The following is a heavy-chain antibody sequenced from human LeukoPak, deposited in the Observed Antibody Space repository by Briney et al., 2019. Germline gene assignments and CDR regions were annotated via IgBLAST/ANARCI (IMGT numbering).Heavy chain of an antibody. J-gene: IGHJ4*02. CDR3: ATGNTYYYGSGSYYHYFDY. CDR2: FEPEDGET. Sequence: ASVKVSCKVSGYTLTELSMHWVRQSPGKGLEWMRGFEPEDGETIYAQKFQGRVTMTEDTSTDTAYMELSSLRSEDTAVYYCATGNTYYYGSGSYYHYFDYWGQGTLVTVSS. CDR1: GYTLTELS. D-gene: IGHD3-10*01. V-gene: IGHV1-24*01.